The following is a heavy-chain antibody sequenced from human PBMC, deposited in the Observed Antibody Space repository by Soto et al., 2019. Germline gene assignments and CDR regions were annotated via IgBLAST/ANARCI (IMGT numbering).Heavy chain of an antibody. CDR3: ASHFTGVLVLGTSPPGGDNYGWDV. CDR2: IIPILDIP. J-gene: IGHJ6*02. V-gene: IGHV1-69*02. D-gene: IGHD2-8*02. CDR1: GGTFSRYT. Sequence: QVQLVQSGAEVKKPGSSVKVSCKASGGTFSRYTFTWVRQAPGQGLEWMGRIIPILDIPNYAQNFQGRVTITADKHTSTAYMERSSLTSDDTAVYYCASHFTGVLVLGTSPPGGDNYGWDVWGQGTTVTVSS.